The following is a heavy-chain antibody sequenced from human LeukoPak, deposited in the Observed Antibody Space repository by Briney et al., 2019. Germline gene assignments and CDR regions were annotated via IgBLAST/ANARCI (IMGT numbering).Heavy chain of an antibody. V-gene: IGHV1-8*01. CDR2: MNPNSGNT. D-gene: IGHD2-2*01. CDR1: GYTFTSYD. J-gene: IGHJ6*03. CDR3: ARGRTRYCSSTSCAKDYYMDV. Sequence: ASVKVSCKASGYTFTSYDINWVRQATGQGLEWMGWMNPNSGNTGYAQKFQGRVTMTRNTSISTAYMELSSLRSEDTAVYYCARGRTRYCSSTSCAKDYYMDVWGKGATVTVSS.